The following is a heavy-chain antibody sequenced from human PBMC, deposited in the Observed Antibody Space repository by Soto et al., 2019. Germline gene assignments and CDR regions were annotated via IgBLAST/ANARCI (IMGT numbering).Heavy chain of an antibody. CDR3: ARGFSSVSMDA. V-gene: IGHV4-61*08. CDR1: GDSVSSGGYY. Sequence: PSETLSLTCTVSGDSVSSGGYYWSWIRQPPGKGLEWIGYIYSSGSANYNPSLKSRVTTSRDTSKNQISLKVASVTAADTAGYYCARGFSSVSMDAWGQGTTVTVSS. CDR2: IYSSGSA. J-gene: IGHJ6*02. D-gene: IGHD6-19*01.